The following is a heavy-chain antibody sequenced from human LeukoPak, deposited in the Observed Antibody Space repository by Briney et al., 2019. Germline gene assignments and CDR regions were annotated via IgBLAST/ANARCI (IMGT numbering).Heavy chain of an antibody. CDR2: MNPNSGNT. V-gene: IGHV1-8*02. CDR3: ARGSSSWYFYGVFYFDY. CDR1: GGTFSSYA. Sequence: ASVKVSCKASGGTFSSYAISWVRQATGQGLEWMGWMNPNSGNTGYAQKFQGRVTMTRNTSISTAYMELSSLRSEDTAVYYCARGSSSWYFYGVFYFDYWGQGTLVTVSS. J-gene: IGHJ4*02. D-gene: IGHD6-13*01.